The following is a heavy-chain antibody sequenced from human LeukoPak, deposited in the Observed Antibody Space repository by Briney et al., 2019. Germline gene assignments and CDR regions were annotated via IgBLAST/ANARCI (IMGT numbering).Heavy chain of an antibody. CDR2: IKQDGSEK. D-gene: IGHD5-12*01. CDR1: GFTFSSYG. CDR3: ARAQVFGYDYIPPDY. J-gene: IGHJ4*02. V-gene: IGHV3-7*04. Sequence: PGGSLRLSCAASGFTFSSYGMHWVRQAPGKGLEWVANIKQDGSEKYYVDSVKGRFTISRDNAKNSLYLQMNSLRAEDTAVYYCARAQVFGYDYIPPDYWGQGTLVTVSS.